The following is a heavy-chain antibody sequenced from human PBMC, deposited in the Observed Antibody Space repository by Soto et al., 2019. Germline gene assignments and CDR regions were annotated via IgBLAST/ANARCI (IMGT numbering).Heavy chain of an antibody. D-gene: IGHD6-13*01. CDR1: GFTFSDHY. J-gene: IGHJ4*02. Sequence: EVQVVESGGGLVQPGGSLRLSCAASGFTFSDHYMDWVRQAPGKGLEWVGRIRNKANSYTSGYAASVKGRFTISRDESNNSLYLQMNSLNTEDTAVYYCAREGYSSSWYLDYWGQGTLVTVSS. CDR2: IRNKANSYTS. CDR3: AREGYSSSWYLDY. V-gene: IGHV3-72*01.